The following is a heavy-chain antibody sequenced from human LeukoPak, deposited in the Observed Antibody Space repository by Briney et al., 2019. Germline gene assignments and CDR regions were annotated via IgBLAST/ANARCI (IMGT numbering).Heavy chain of an antibody. CDR1: GYTFTSYY. D-gene: IGHD6-25*01. CDR3: VTSNNDIAAPDY. J-gene: IGHJ4*02. V-gene: IGHV1-46*01. CDR2: INPSGGST. Sequence: ASVKVSCKASGYTFTSYYMHWVRQAPGQGLEWMGIINPSGGSTSYAQKFQGRVTMTRDTSTGTVYMELSSLRSEDTAVYYCVTSNNDIAAPDYWGQGTLVTVSS.